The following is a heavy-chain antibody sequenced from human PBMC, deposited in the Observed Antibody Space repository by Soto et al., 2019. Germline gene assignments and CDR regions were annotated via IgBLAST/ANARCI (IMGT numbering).Heavy chain of an antibody. Sequence: GGSLRLSCAASGFTFSNYWMHWVRPAPGKGLVWVSRINSDGSSTSYADSVKGRLTISRDNAKNTLYLQMNSLRAEDTAVYYCARVFLPFYGMDVWGQGTTVTVSS. J-gene: IGHJ6*02. CDR2: INSDGSST. V-gene: IGHV3-74*01. CDR3: ARVFLPFYGMDV. CDR1: GFTFSNYW.